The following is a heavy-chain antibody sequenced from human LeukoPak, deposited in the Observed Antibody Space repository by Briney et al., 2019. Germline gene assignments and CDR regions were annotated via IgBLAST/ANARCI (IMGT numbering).Heavy chain of an antibody. CDR3: ARVVRAAAGQQVYWYFDL. J-gene: IGHJ2*01. CDR2: IKEDGSDK. Sequence: GGSLRLSCAASGFTFSNYWMSWVRQAPGKGLEWVANIKEDGSDKYCVDSVKGRFTISRDNAKSSLYLQMDTLRAEDTAVYYCARVVRAAAGQQVYWYFDLWGRGTLVTVSS. CDR1: GFTFSNYW. D-gene: IGHD6-13*01. V-gene: IGHV3-7*04.